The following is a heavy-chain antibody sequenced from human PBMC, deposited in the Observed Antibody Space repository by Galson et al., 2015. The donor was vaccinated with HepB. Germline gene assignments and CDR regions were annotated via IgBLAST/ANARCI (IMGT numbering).Heavy chain of an antibody. CDR2: IKHDGSET. CDR1: GFTFSSYW. Sequence: SLRLSCAASGFTFSSYWMSWVRQAPGKGPEWVANIKHDGSETYYVDSVKGRFTISRDNAKNSLYLQMNSLRAEDTAVYSCAREKVEGSTTGATFDIWGQGTMVTVSP. CDR3: AREKVEGSTTGATFDI. V-gene: IGHV3-7*04. J-gene: IGHJ3*02. D-gene: IGHD2/OR15-2a*01.